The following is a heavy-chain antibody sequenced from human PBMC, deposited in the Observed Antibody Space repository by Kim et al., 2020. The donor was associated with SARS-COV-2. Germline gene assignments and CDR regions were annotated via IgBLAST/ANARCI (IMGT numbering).Heavy chain of an antibody. CDR3: TTDTYYEFWSGYQYYFDY. V-gene: IGHV3-15*01. J-gene: IGHJ4*02. D-gene: IGHD3-3*01. CDR1: GFTFSNAW. Sequence: GGSLRLSCAASGFTFSNAWMSWVRQAPGKGLEWVGRIKSKTDGGTTDYAAPVKGRFTISRDDSKNTLYLQMNSLKTEDTDVYYCTTDTYYEFWSGYQYYFDYWGQGTLVTVSS. CDR2: IKSKTDGGTT.